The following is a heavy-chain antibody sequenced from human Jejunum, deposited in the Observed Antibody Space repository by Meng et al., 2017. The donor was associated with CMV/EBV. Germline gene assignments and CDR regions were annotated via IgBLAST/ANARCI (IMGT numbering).Heavy chain of an antibody. Sequence: QVQLVQAGTGVKKPGASVKVSCNASGYTFTSYGSRWVRQGPGQGLEWMGWISGYNGNTNYAQKLQGRVTMTTDTSTSTAYMELRSLRSDDTAVYYCAREADGATFDYWGQGTLVTVSS. J-gene: IGHJ4*02. D-gene: IGHD1-26*01. CDR2: ISGYNGNT. CDR3: AREADGATFDY. CDR1: GYTFTSYG. V-gene: IGHV1-18*01.